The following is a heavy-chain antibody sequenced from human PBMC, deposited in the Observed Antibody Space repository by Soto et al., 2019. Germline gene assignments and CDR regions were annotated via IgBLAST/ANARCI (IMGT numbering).Heavy chain of an antibody. CDR1: GGSINSYW. CDR3: ARDIGSYAYAEGY. D-gene: IGHD2-2*01. J-gene: IGHJ4*02. CDR2: VYSSGTT. V-gene: IGHV4-4*07. Sequence: SETLSLTCSVCGGSINSYWWSWIRRPAGKGLEWIGRVYSSGTTDYNPSLNSRATMSVETSKNQFSLKLTSVTAADTAVYYCARDIGSYAYAEGYWGQGSQVTVSS.